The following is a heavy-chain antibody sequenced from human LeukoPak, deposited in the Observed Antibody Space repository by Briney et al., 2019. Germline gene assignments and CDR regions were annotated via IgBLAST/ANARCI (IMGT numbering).Heavy chain of an antibody. D-gene: IGHD3-3*01. CDR2: ITYKANSYTT. Sequence: PGGSLRLSCAASGFTLSSYAMSWVRQAPGKGLEWVGRITYKANSYTTHYAASVEGRFTISRDDSRNSLYLQMNSLKTEDTAVYYCARRLLVHDGFDIWGQGTMVTVSS. V-gene: IGHV3-72*01. CDR1: GFTLSSYA. J-gene: IGHJ3*02. CDR3: ARRLLVHDGFDI.